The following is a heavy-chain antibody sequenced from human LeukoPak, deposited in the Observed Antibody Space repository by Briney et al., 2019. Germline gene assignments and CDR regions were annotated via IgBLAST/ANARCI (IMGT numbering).Heavy chain of an antibody. D-gene: IGHD6-19*01. CDR3: ARQNYEYSSGWYRENWFDP. Sequence: SETLSPTCTVSGGSISSSSYYWGWIRQPPGKGLEWIGSIYYSGSTYYNPSLKSRVTISVDTSKNQFSLKLSSVTAADTAVYYCARQNYEYSSGWYRENWFDPWGQGTLVTVSS. J-gene: IGHJ5*02. V-gene: IGHV4-39*01. CDR1: GGSISSSSYY. CDR2: IYYSGST.